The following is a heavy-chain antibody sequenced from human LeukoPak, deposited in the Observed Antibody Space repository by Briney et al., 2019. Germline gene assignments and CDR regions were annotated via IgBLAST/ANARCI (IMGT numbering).Heavy chain of an antibody. Sequence: SSETLSLTCTVSGGSISSSSYYWGWIRQPPGKGLEWIGSIYYSGSTYYNPSLKSRVTISVDTSKNQFSLKLSSVTAADTAVYYCARLYLVVDPWGQGTLVTVSS. CDR3: ARLYLVVDP. J-gene: IGHJ5*02. CDR1: GGSISSSSYY. V-gene: IGHV4-39*01. D-gene: IGHD2-2*01. CDR2: IYYSGST.